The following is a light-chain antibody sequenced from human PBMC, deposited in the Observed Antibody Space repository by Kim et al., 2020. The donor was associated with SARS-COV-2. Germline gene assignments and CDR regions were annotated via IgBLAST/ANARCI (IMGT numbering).Light chain of an antibody. V-gene: IGLV6-57*03. CDR1: SGSIATSY. Sequence: NFMLTQPHSVSESPGRTVTISCTHSSGSIATSYVQWYQQRPASAPTTAIYENDQRPSGVPDRFSGSIDSSSNSASLTISGLQTEDEADYYCQSYDSTTVVFGGGTQLTVL. J-gene: IGLJ2*01. CDR2: END. CDR3: QSYDSTTVV.